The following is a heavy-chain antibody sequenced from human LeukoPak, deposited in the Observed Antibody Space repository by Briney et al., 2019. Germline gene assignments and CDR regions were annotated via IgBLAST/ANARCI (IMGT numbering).Heavy chain of an antibody. CDR2: IKQDGSEK. CDR1: GLTFSSYA. D-gene: IGHD2-2*01. V-gene: IGHV3-7*01. J-gene: IGHJ6*02. Sequence: GGSLRLSCAASGLTFSSYAMSWVRQAPGKGLEWVANIKQDGSEKYYVDSVKGRFTISRDNAKNSLYLQMNSLRAKDTAVYYCARGNIVVVPAAIPAGYGMDVWGQGTTVTVSS. CDR3: ARGNIVVVPAAIPAGYGMDV.